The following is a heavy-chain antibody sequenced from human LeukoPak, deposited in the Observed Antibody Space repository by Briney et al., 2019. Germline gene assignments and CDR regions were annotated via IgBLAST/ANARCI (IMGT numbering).Heavy chain of an antibody. Sequence: PGGSLRLSCAASGFTVSSNYMSWVRQAPGKGLEWVSVIYSDGSTYYANSVKGRFTISRDNSKNTLYLQMGSLRAEDMAVYYCARDRGSGWYRLDYWGQGTLVTVSS. V-gene: IGHV3-66*01. D-gene: IGHD6-19*01. J-gene: IGHJ4*02. CDR1: GFTVSSNY. CDR3: ARDRGSGWYRLDY. CDR2: IYSDGST.